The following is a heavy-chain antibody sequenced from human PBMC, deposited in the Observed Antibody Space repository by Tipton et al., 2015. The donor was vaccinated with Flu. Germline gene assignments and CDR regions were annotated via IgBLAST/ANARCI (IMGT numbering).Heavy chain of an antibody. CDR1: GFTFSDDY. Sequence: QLVQSGGGLVMPGGYLRLSCAASGFTFSDDYMSWIRQAPGKGLEWISHISSSGSTINYADSVKGRFTISRDNAKNSLYLQMNSLRPEDTAVYYCARDHPPSITVLGEITDYFGMDVWGQGTTVTVSS. CDR2: ISSSGSTI. D-gene: IGHD3-3*01. J-gene: IGHJ6*02. V-gene: IGHV3-11*01. CDR3: ARDHPPSITVLGEITDYFGMDV.